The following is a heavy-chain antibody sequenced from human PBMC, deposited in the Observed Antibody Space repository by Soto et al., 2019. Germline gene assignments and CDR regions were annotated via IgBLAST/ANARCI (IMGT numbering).Heavy chain of an antibody. Sequence: SETLSLSCTVSGGSISSYYWSWIRQPPGKGLEWIGYIYYSGSTDYDPSLKSRVTISVDTSKNQFSLKLSSVTAADTAVYYCARRWGTYFDYWGQGTLVTVSS. J-gene: IGHJ4*02. V-gene: IGHV4-59*01. D-gene: IGHD7-27*01. CDR1: GGSISSYY. CDR2: IYYSGST. CDR3: ARRWGTYFDY.